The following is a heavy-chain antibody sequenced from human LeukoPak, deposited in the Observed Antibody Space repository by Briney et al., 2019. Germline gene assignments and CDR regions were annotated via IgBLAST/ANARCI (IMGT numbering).Heavy chain of an antibody. CDR3: ARGPDDYLPDY. Sequence: GTSVKVSCKASGYTFTEYYIHWVRQAPGQGLEWMGIINPSGGSTSYAQKFQGRVTMTRDTSTSTVYMELSSLRSEDTAVYYCARGPDDYLPDYWGQGTLVTVSS. J-gene: IGHJ4*02. CDR2: INPSGGST. V-gene: IGHV1-46*01. D-gene: IGHD2/OR15-2a*01. CDR1: GYTFTEYY.